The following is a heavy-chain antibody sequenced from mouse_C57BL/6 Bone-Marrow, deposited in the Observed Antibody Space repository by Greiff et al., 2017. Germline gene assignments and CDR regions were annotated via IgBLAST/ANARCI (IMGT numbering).Heavy chain of an antibody. D-gene: IGHD1-1*01. V-gene: IGHV1-19*01. CDR1: GYTFTDYY. J-gene: IGHJ4*01. CDR3: ARSYYYGSRGDAMDY. CDR2: INPYNGGT. Sequence: EVQLQQSGPVLVKPGASVKMSCKASGYTFTDYYMNWVKQSHGKSLEWIGVINPYNGGTSYNQKFKGKATLTVDKSSSTAYMELNSLTSEDSAVYYCARSYYYGSRGDAMDYWGQGTSVTVSS.